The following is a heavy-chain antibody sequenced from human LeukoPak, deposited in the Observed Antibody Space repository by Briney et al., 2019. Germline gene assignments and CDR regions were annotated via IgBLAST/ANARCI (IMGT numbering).Heavy chain of an antibody. CDR2: ISGSGGST. J-gene: IGHJ4*02. D-gene: IGHD3-22*01. Sequence: GGCLRLSCAASGFTFNDYGMHWVRQAPGKGLEWVSAISGSGGSTYYADSVKGRFTISRGNSKNTLYLQMNSLRAEDTAVYYCAKLGIYYDSSGYFVDYWGQGTLVTVSS. V-gene: IGHV3-23*01. CDR3: AKLGIYYDSSGYFVDY. CDR1: GFTFNDYG.